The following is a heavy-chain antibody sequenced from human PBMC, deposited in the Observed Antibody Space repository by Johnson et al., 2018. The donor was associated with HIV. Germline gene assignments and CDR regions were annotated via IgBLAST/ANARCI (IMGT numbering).Heavy chain of an antibody. J-gene: IGHJ3*02. Sequence: VRLVESGGGVVQPGGSLRLSCAASGFTFSGSALHWVRQAPGKGLEWVGHIRSKGNNYATAYAAPVKGRFTISRDDSQHTAYLQKNRLKTEDTSVYYCAKDVTGELDAFDIWGQGTMVTVSS. V-gene: IGHV3-73*01. CDR2: IRSKGNNYAT. CDR1: GFTFSGSA. D-gene: IGHD1-1*01. CDR3: AKDVTGELDAFDI.